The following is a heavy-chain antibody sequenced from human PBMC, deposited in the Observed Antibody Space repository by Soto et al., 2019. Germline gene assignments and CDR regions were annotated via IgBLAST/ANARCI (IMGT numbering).Heavy chain of an antibody. Sequence: GASVKVSCKASGYTFTSYDINWVRQATGQGLEWMGWMNPNSGNTGYAQKFQGRVTMTRNTSISTAYMELSSLRSEDTAVYYCARVSSSVPLDFDIWGQGTMVTVSS. CDR1: GYTFTSYD. V-gene: IGHV1-8*01. CDR3: ARVSSSVPLDFDI. D-gene: IGHD6-19*01. CDR2: MNPNSGNT. J-gene: IGHJ3*02.